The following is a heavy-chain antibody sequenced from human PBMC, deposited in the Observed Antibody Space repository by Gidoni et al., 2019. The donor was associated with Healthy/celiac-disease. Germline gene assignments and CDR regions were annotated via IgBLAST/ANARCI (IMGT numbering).Heavy chain of an antibody. CDR2: IYPGDSDT. CDR3: ARLDSVVPAANYGMDV. Sequence: VQLVQSGAEVTKPGAAPQISCKGSGYRFPSYWIGWVRQMPGKGLEWMGIIYPGDSDTRYSPSFQGQVTISADKSISTAYLQWSSLKASDTAMYYCARLDSVVPAANYGMDVWGQGTTVTVSS. D-gene: IGHD2-2*01. CDR1: GYRFPSYW. V-gene: IGHV5-51*01. J-gene: IGHJ6*02.